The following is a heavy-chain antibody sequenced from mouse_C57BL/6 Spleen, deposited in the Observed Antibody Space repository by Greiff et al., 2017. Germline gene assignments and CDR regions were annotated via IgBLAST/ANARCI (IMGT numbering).Heavy chain of an antibody. J-gene: IGHJ4*01. V-gene: IGHV5-6*03. D-gene: IGHD1-1*01. CDR2: ISSGGSYT. Sequence: EVKLMESGGGLVKPGGSLKLSCAASGFTFSSYGMSWVRQTPDKRLEWVATISSGGSYTYYPDSVKGRFTISRDNAKNTLYLQMSSLKSEDTAMYYCARTVITTVVATDYAMDYWGQGTSVTVSS. CDR3: ARTVITTVVATDYAMDY. CDR1: GFTFSSYG.